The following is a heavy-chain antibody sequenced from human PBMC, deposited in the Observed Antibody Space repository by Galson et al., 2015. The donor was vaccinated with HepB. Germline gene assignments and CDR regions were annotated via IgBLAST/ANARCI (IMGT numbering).Heavy chain of an antibody. D-gene: IGHD6-13*01. CDR1: GFTLTDYY. Sequence: SLRLSCAASGFTLTDYYMTWIRLAPGKGLEWVSYIGSDSSSYTSYAGSVKGRFTISRDNAKNSLYLQMNSLRAEDTAVYYCARSGSSSSDGYYYYYYGMDVWGQGTTVTVSS. J-gene: IGHJ6*02. CDR3: ARSGSSSSDGYYYYYYGMDV. CDR2: IGSDSSSYT. V-gene: IGHV3-11*06.